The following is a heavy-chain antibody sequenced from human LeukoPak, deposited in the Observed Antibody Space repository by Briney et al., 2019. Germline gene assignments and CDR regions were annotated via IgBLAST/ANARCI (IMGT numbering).Heavy chain of an antibody. J-gene: IGHJ5*02. CDR1: GGSIISGGHY. Sequence: SETLSLTCTVSGGSIISGGHYWSWIRQHPGKGLEWIGYIYYSGTTYYNPSLKSRVTISVDTSKNQFSLKLSSVTAADTAVYYCAGVVVNWFDPWGQGTLVTVSS. D-gene: IGHD2-15*01. CDR2: IYYSGTT. V-gene: IGHV4-31*03. CDR3: AGVVVNWFDP.